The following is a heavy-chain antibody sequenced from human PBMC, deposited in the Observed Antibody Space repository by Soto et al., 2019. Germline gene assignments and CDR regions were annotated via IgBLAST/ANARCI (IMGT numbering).Heavy chain of an antibody. J-gene: IGHJ5*02. CDR2: ICGRDGST. D-gene: IGHD1-1*01. Sequence: EVRLLESGGGLVQPGGSLRLSCVASGFVFGDFVMNWVRQGQGKGLEWVSSICGRDGSTYYADSVKGRFSISRDNSKNSVYLQMERLRGEYTAFYYCAKGRSVSWNGGQPPNWFNRWGQGTQVTVSS. CDR1: GFVFGDFV. V-gene: IGHV3-23*01. CDR3: AKGRSVSWNGGQPPNWFNR.